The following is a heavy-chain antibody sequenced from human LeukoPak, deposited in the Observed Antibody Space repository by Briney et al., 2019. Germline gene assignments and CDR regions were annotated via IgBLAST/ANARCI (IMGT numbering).Heavy chain of an antibody. J-gene: IGHJ5*02. Sequence: ASVKVSCKASGYTFTSYGISWVRQAPGQGLEWMGWISAYNGNTNYAQKLQGRVTMTTDTSTSTAYMELRSLRSDDTAVYYCARHTGSGSYYNRFINWFDPWGQGTLVTVSS. V-gene: IGHV1-18*01. CDR2: ISAYNGNT. CDR1: GYTFTSYG. D-gene: IGHD3-10*01. CDR3: ARHTGSGSYYNRFINWFDP.